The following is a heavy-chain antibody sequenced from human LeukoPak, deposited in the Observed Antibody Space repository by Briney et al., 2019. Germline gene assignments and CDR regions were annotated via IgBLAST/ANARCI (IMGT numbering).Heavy chain of an antibody. CDR3: AKAQGYYDC. J-gene: IGHJ4*02. V-gene: IGHV3-23*01. CDR1: GFTFSSYA. CDR2: IGFGGTT. D-gene: IGHD3-22*01. Sequence: GGSLRLSCAASGFTFSSYAMSWVRQAPGKGLEWVSGIGFGGTTYYADSVKGRFTISRDTSKNTLYLQMNSLRAEDTAVYFCAKAQGYYDCWGQGTLVTVSS.